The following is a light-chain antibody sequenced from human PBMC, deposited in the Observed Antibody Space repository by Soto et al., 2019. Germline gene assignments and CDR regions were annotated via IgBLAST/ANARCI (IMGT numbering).Light chain of an antibody. J-gene: IGKJ2*01. V-gene: IGKV3-20*01. CDR3: QQFGSSPPRYI. CDR2: GAS. Sequence: EIVLTQSPGTLSLSPGEGATLSCRASQSVSTNYLAWYQQTPGQAPRLLIYGASSRATGIPDRFSGSGSGTDFTLTISRLEPEDFAVYYCQQFGSSPPRYIFGQGTKLEIK. CDR1: QSVSTNY.